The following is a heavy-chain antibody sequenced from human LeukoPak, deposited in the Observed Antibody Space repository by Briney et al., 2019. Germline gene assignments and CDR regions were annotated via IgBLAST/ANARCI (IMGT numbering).Heavy chain of an antibody. J-gene: IGHJ4*02. CDR1: GFTVSSNY. D-gene: IGHD6-19*01. Sequence: LGGSLRLSCAASGFTVSSNYMSWVRQAPGKGLEWVSVIYSGGSTYYADSVKGRFTISRHNSKNTLYLQMNSLRAEDTAVYYCARAGSGWYDYWGQGTLVTVSS. CDR2: IYSGGST. CDR3: ARAGSGWYDY. V-gene: IGHV3-53*04.